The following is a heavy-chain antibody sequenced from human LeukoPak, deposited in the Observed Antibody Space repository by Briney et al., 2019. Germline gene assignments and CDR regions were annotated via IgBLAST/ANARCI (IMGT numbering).Heavy chain of an antibody. CDR2: MNPNSGNT. Sequence: GYTXXSYDXXXVXQXTXXXLXXMGWMNPNSGNTGYAQKFQGRVTITRNTSISTAYMELSSLRSEDTAVYYCARGRVDTGAFDIWGQGTMVTVSS. J-gene: IGHJ3*02. D-gene: IGHD5-18*01. CDR1: GYTXXSYD. V-gene: IGHV1-8*03. CDR3: ARGRVDTGAFDI.